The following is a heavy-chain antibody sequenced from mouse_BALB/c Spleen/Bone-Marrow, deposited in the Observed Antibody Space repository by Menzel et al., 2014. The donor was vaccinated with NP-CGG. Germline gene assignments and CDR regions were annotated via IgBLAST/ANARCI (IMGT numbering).Heavy chain of an antibody. CDR3: ARDGYYVVMDY. D-gene: IGHD2-3*01. V-gene: IGHV2-9*02. CDR1: GFSLTNYG. J-gene: IGHJ4*01. Sequence: QVQLKQSGPGLVAPSQSLSITCTVSGFSLTNYGVHWVRQPPGKGLEWLGVIWAGGSTNYNSALMSRLSITKDNSKNQVSLKMNSLQTADTAMYYCARDGYYVVMDYWGQGTSVTVSS. CDR2: IWAGGST.